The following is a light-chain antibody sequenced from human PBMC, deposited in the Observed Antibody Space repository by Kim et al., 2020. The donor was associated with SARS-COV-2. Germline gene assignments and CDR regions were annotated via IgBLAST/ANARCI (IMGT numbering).Light chain of an antibody. Sequence: PGTQARGVSGCNSIGSKSGQRHQQQSGQAPVLVIYYDSDRPSGIPERFSGSNSGNTAPLAISRVEAGDEADYYCQVWDSRSVHRVVFGGGTKVTVL. CDR3: QVWDSRSVHRVV. J-gene: IGLJ2*01. CDR2: YDS. CDR1: SIGSKS. V-gene: IGLV3-21*04.